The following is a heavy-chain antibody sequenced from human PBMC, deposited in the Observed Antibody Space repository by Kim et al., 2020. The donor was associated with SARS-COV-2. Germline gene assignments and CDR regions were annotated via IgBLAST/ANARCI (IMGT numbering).Heavy chain of an antibody. CDR2: ISGSGGST. J-gene: IGHJ6*03. V-gene: IGHV3-23*01. CDR3: AKFSSSSSPRTLDYMDV. CDR1: GFTFSSYA. D-gene: IGHD6-6*01. Sequence: GGSLRLSCAASGFTFSSYAMSWVRQAPGKGLEWVSAISGSGGSTYYADSVKGRFTISRDNSKNTLYLQMNSLRAEDTAVYYCAKFSSSSSPRTLDYMDVWGKGTTVTVSS.